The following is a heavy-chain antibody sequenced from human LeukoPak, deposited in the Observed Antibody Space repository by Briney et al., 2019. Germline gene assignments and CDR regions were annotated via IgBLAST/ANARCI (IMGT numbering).Heavy chain of an antibody. J-gene: IGHJ4*02. Sequence: PGGSLRLSCAASGFTFSSYAMSWVRQAPGKGLEWVSAISGSGGSTYYADSVKGRFTISRDNSKNTLYLQMNSLRAEDTAVYYCAKDRVLVVVPAAVDYWGQGTLVTVSS. V-gene: IGHV3-23*01. CDR3: AKDRVLVVVPAAVDY. CDR2: ISGSGGST. D-gene: IGHD2-2*01. CDR1: GFTFSSYA.